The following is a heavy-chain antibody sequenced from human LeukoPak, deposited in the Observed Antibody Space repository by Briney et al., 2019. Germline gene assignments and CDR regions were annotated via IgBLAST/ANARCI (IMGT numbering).Heavy chain of an antibody. Sequence: SVKVSCTASGGTFSSYAISWVRQAPGQGLEWMGRIIPIFGTANYAQKFQGRVTITTDESTSTAYMELSSLRSEDTAVYYCARDRGGATWILFDYWGQGTLVTVSS. CDR1: GGTFSSYA. CDR2: IIPIFGTA. D-gene: IGHD5-18*01. V-gene: IGHV1-69*05. J-gene: IGHJ4*02. CDR3: ARDRGGATWILFDY.